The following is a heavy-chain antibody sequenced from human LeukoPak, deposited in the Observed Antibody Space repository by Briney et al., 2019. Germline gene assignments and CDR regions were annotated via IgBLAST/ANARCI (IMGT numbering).Heavy chain of an antibody. D-gene: IGHD2/OR15-2a*01. Sequence: GGSLRLSCAASGNYWMHWVRQVPGKGLVWVSHINSDGSWTSYADSVKGRFTISKDNAKNTVYLRMNSLRAEDTAVYYCVSFYETYWGRGTLVTVSS. J-gene: IGHJ4*02. CDR2: INSDGSWT. CDR1: GNYW. CDR3: VSFYETY. V-gene: IGHV3-74*01.